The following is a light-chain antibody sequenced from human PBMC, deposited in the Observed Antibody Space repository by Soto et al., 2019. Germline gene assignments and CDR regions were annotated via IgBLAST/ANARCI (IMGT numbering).Light chain of an antibody. CDR2: RNN. J-gene: IGLJ1*01. CDR1: SSNIGSNY. V-gene: IGLV1-47*01. CDR3: AAWDDSLSGYD. Sequence: QSVLTQPPSASGTPGQRVTISCSGSSSNIGSNYVYWYQQLPGTAPKLLIYRNNQRPSGVPDRFSGSKSGTSASLAISGLRSEDEADYNCAAWDDSLSGYDFGPGTKVPVL.